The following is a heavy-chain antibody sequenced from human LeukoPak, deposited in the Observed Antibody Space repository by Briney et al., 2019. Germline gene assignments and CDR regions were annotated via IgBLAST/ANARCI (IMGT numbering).Heavy chain of an antibody. CDR3: AKDSSGSYYGPGRFFDY. D-gene: IGHD1-26*01. J-gene: IGHJ4*02. CDR1: GFTFDDYA. Sequence: GGSLRLSCAASGFTFDDYAMHWVRQAPGKGLEWVSGISWNSGSIGYADSVKGRFTISRDNAKNSLYLQMNSLRAKDMALYYCAKDSSGSYYGPGRFFDYWGQGTLVTVSS. V-gene: IGHV3-9*03. CDR2: ISWNSGSI.